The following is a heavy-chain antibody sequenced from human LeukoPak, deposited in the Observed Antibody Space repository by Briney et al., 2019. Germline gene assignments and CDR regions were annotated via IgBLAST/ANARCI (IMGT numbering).Heavy chain of an antibody. CDR1: GGSISTYY. V-gene: IGHV4-59*01. CDR3: ARDRSLDY. J-gene: IGHJ4*02. Sequence: PSETLSLTCTVSGGSISTYYWTWIRQPPGKGLEWIGYITYSGRTDYNPSLKSRVTISVDTSKNQFSLKLSSVTAADTAVYYCARDRSLDYWGQGTLVTVSS. CDR2: ITYSGRT.